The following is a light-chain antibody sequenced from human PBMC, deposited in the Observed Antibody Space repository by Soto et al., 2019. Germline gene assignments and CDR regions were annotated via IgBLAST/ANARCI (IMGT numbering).Light chain of an antibody. V-gene: IGKV1-9*01. CDR3: QQLNSYRIT. CDR1: QGISSY. J-gene: IGKJ5*01. Sequence: DIQLTQSPSFLSASVGDRVTITCRASQGISSYLAWYQQKPGKAPKLLIYAASTLQSGVPSRFSGSGSGTEFTRTISTLQPEDFATYYCQQLNSYRITFGQGTRLEIK. CDR2: AAS.